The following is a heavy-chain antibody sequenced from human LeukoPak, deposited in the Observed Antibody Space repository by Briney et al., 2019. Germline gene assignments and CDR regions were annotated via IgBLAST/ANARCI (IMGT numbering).Heavy chain of an antibody. J-gene: IGHJ4*02. Sequence: GGSLRLSCTVSGFKFSSFSMNWARQAPGKGLEWLSYISSTSSAIYYADSVKGRFTISRDNAKNSLYLQMDSLRAEDTAIYYCARVIGSYGDSAYWGQGTLVTVSS. CDR3: ARVIGSYGDSAY. D-gene: IGHD3-16*01. CDR2: ISSTSSAI. CDR1: GFKFSSFS. V-gene: IGHV3-48*04.